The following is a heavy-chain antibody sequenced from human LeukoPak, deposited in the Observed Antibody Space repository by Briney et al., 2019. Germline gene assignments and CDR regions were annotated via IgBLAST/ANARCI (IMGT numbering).Heavy chain of an antibody. V-gene: IGHV1-8*01. D-gene: IGHD3-10*01. CDR1: GYTLTTSD. CDR2: MNPNTGNT. CDR3: GRVQSGSLLRYGMDV. Sequence: GASVKVSCKASGYTLTTSDINWVRQATGQGLEWMGWMNPNTGNTGFTQKFQGRVTMTRNTSINTAYTELSSLRSEDTAVYYCGRVQSGSLLRYGMDVWGQGTTVTVSS. J-gene: IGHJ6*02.